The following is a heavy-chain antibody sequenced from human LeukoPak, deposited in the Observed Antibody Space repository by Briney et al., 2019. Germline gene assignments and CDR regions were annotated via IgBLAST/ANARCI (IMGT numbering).Heavy chain of an antibody. Sequence: PGGSLRLSCETSGFTFSNYGMHWVRQAPGKGLEWVAVISYDGSNKYYADSVKGRFTISRDNSKNTLYLQMNSLRAEDTAVYYCARDQGLGPPRRPNAFDIWGQGTMVTVSS. J-gene: IGHJ3*02. V-gene: IGHV3-30*19. CDR3: ARDQGLGPPRRPNAFDI. D-gene: IGHD6-25*01. CDR1: GFTFSNYG. CDR2: ISYDGSNK.